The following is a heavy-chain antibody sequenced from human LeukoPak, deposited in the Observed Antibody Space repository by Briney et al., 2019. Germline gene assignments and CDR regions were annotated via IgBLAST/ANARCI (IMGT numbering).Heavy chain of an antibody. Sequence: PGGSLRLSCAASGFTFSSYGMHWVRQAPGKGLEWVAFIRYDGSNKYYADSVKGRFTISRDNSKNTLYLQMNSLRAEDTAVYYCAKGRIAAAVYGMDVWGQGTTVTVSS. D-gene: IGHD6-13*01. CDR2: IRYDGSNK. V-gene: IGHV3-30*02. CDR3: AKGRIAAAVYGMDV. J-gene: IGHJ6*02. CDR1: GFTFSSYG.